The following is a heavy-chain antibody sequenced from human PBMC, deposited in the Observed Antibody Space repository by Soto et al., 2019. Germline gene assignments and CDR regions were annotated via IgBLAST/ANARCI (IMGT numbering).Heavy chain of an antibody. J-gene: IGHJ3*02. CDR3: ASQYGNDAFDI. Sequence: WASVKVSCKASGYTFTSYDVIWVRQATGQGLEWMGWMNPDSGDTKYEQKFQGRVSMTRNTSISTAYMELSSLRSADTAVYYCASQYGNDAFDIWGQGTMVTVSS. V-gene: IGHV1-8*01. CDR2: MNPDSGDT. CDR1: GYTFTSYD. D-gene: IGHD4-17*01.